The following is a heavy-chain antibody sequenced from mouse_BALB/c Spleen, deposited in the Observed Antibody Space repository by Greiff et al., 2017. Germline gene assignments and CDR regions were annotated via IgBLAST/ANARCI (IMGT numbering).Heavy chain of an antibody. V-gene: IGHV1S29*02. Sequence: VQLQQSGPELVKPGASVKISCNASGYTFTDYNMHWVKQSHGKSLEWIGYIYPYNGGTGYNQKFKSKATLTVDNSSSTAYMELRSLTSEDSAVYYCARGIYYDYDFAYWGQGTLVTVSA. CDR2: IYPYNGGT. J-gene: IGHJ3*01. CDR1: GYTFTDYN. CDR3: ARGIYYDYDFAY. D-gene: IGHD2-4*01.